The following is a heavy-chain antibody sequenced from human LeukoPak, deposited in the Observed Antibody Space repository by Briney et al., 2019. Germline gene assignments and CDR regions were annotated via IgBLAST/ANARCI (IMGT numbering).Heavy chain of an antibody. CDR1: GGSISSGGYY. J-gene: IGHJ5*02. CDR2: IYYSGST. V-gene: IGHV4-31*03. Sequence: SETLSLTCTVSGGSISSGGYYWSWIRQHPGKGLEWTGYIYYSGSTYYNPSLKSRVTISVDTSKNQFSLKLSSVTAADTAVYYCARDHLSNWFDPWGQGTLVTVSS. CDR3: ARDHLSNWFDP. D-gene: IGHD2/OR15-2a*01.